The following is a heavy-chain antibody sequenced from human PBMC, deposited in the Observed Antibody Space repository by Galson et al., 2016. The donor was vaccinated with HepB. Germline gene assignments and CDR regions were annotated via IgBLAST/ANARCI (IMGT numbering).Heavy chain of an antibody. J-gene: IGHJ4*02. Sequence: SLRLSYAASGFTVSSKYMSWVRQAPGKGLGWVSVIHTGGSTYYADSVKGRFTISRDNSKNTLYLQMNSLRAEDTAVYYCALGTGIGWYGADWGQGTLVTVSS. D-gene: IGHD6-19*01. CDR1: GFTVSSKY. CDR3: ALGTGIGWYGAD. CDR2: IHTGGST. V-gene: IGHV3-53*01.